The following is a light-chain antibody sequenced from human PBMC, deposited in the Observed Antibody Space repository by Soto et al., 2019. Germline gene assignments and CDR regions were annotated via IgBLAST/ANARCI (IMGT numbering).Light chain of an antibody. J-gene: IGKJ5*01. CDR3: QQYNSYPLT. CDR1: QGISNS. CDR2: AAS. V-gene: IGKV1-16*02. Sequence: DIQMTQSPSSLSASIGDRVTITCRASQGISNSLGWFQHKPGNAPKSLIYAASSLQSGVPSKFSGSACETDFTLTISSLQPEDFATDYCQQYNSYPLTFGQGTRLEIK.